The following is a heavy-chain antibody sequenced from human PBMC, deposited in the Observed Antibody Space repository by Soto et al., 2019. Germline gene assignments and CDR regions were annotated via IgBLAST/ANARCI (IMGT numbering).Heavy chain of an antibody. CDR2: ISAYNGNT. CDR1: GYTFTSYG. Sequence: ASVKASCKASGYTFTSYGISWVRQAPGQGLEWMGWISAYNGNTNYAQKLQGRVTMTTDTSTSTAYMELRSLRSDDTAVYYCARDDQGSYSSLADYYGMDVWGQGTTVTVSS. J-gene: IGHJ6*02. D-gene: IGHD6-13*01. CDR3: ARDDQGSYSSLADYYGMDV. V-gene: IGHV1-18*01.